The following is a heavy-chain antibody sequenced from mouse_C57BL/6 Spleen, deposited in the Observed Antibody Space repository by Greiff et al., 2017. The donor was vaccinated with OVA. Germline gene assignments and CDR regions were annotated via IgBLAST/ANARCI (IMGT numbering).Heavy chain of an antibody. D-gene: IGHD1-1*01. CDR1: GFTFSSYT. CDR3: ARHPAITTVVVPFDY. V-gene: IGHV5-9*01. CDR2: ISGGGGNT. J-gene: IGHJ2*01. Sequence: EVQLVESGGGLVKPGGSLKLSCAASGFTFSSYTMSWVRQTPEKRLEWVATISGGGGNTYYPDSVKGRFTISRDNAKNTLYLQMSSLRSEDTALYYCARHPAITTVVVPFDYWGQGTTLTVSS.